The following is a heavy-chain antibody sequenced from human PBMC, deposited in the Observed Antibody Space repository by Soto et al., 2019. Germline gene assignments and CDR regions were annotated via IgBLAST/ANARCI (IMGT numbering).Heavy chain of an antibody. CDR3: GRTKDYFYGVDV. V-gene: IGHV4-34*01. J-gene: IGHJ6*02. CDR2: INHSGST. Sequence: SDTLSLTCAVYGGSFSGYYWTWIRQPPGTGLEWIGEINHSGSTNYNPSLKSRVTISVDTSKNQVSLKLSSVTAADTATYYCGRTKDYFYGVDVWGQGTTVNVS. CDR1: GGSFSGYY.